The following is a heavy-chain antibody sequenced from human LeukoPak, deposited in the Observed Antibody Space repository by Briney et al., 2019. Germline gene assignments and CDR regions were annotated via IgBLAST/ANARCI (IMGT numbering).Heavy chain of an antibody. CDR3: AKKMVPAAYYGLDV. V-gene: IGHV1-69*04. CDR1: GGPFSSYA. Sequence: SVTVSCKASGGPFSSYAINWVRQAPGQGLEWVGRIIPILGLSYTAQKFQGRITITADTSTSTAYMEVSSLTSEDTAIYYCAKKMVPAAYYGLDVWGQGTTVTVPS. J-gene: IGHJ6*02. CDR2: IIPILGLS. D-gene: IGHD2-2*01.